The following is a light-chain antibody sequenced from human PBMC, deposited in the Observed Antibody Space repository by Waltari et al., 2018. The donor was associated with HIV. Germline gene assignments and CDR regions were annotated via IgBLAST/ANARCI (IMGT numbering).Light chain of an antibody. CDR3: QQRKHWPPLT. J-gene: IGKJ3*01. Sequence: EIVLTQSPATLSLSPGERATLSCRASQNVINFLAWYQQRPGQAPRLLIYDASIRATGSSARFSGSGSGTDFTLTISSLEPEDSAVYYCQQRKHWPPLTFGPGTKVEIK. CDR1: QNVINF. CDR2: DAS. V-gene: IGKV3-11*01.